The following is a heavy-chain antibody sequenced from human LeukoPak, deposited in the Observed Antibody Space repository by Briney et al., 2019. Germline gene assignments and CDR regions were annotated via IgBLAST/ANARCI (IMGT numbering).Heavy chain of an antibody. CDR3: ARSDDLDY. J-gene: IGHJ4*02. CDR1: GASISTSSFY. V-gene: IGHV4-39*01. CDR2: FYYGANT. Sequence: PSETLSLTCSVSGASISTSSFYWGWIRQPPGKGLQWIGSFYYGANTYYTPSLKSRVTISVDASKNQLSLNLRSVTVADTAVYYCARSDDLDYWGQGTLVTVSS. D-gene: IGHD1-1*01.